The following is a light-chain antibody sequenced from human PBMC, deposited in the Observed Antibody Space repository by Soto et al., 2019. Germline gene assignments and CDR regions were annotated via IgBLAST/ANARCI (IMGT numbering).Light chain of an antibody. V-gene: IGKV3-15*01. J-gene: IGKJ4*01. CDR3: EKYKNWPLT. Sequence: EIVMTQSPATLSVSPGERATLSCRASQSVSSNLAWYQQKPGQAPRLLIYGASTRTTGIPARFSGSGSGTAFTLTVTTLQSEDFAIYYCEKYKNWPLTFGGGTKVEIK. CDR2: GAS. CDR1: QSVSSN.